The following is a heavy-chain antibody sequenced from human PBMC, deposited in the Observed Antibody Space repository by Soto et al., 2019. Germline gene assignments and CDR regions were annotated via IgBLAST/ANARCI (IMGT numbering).Heavy chain of an antibody. CDR1: GFTFSSYR. Sequence: EVQLVESGGGLVQPGGSLRLSCAASGFTFSSYRMHWVRQAPGKGLVWVSRINSDGRSTSYADSVKGRFTISRDNAKNTLYLHMNSLRAEDTAVYYCAREEGAAFYYDGMDVWGQGTTVTVSS. V-gene: IGHV3-74*01. CDR2: INSDGRST. J-gene: IGHJ6*02. CDR3: AREEGAAFYYDGMDV.